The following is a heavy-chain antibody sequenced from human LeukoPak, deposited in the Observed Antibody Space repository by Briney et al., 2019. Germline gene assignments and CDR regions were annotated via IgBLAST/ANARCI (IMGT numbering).Heavy chain of an antibody. Sequence: ASVKVSCKASGGIFSSYAISWVRQAPGQGLEWMGWISAYNGNTNYAQKLQGRVTMTTDTSTSTAYMELRSLRSDDTAVYYCARTSPDVTTQIDYWGQGTLVTVSS. V-gene: IGHV1-18*01. CDR1: GGIFSSYA. J-gene: IGHJ4*02. D-gene: IGHD4-17*01. CDR3: ARTSPDVTTQIDY. CDR2: ISAYNGNT.